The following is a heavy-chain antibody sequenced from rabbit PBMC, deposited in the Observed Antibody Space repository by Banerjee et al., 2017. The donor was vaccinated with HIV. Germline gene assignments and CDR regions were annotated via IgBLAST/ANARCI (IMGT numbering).Heavy chain of an antibody. CDR2: IYVGDGRT. CDR3: ARGGPNGGNGHKL. CDR1: GFSFSSSYW. J-gene: IGHJ4*01. D-gene: IGHD4-2*01. Sequence: QEQLEESGGDLVKPEGSLTLTCTASGFSFSSSYWICWVRQAPGKGLEWIACIYVGDGRTYYASWAKGRSTISKTSSTTVTLQMTSLTAADTATYFCARGGPNGGNGHKLWGPGTLVTVS. V-gene: IGHV1S45*01.